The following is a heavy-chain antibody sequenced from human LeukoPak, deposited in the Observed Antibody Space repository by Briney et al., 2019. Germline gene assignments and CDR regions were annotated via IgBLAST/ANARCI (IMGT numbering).Heavy chain of an antibody. Sequence: GRSLRLSCAASGFTFSTYGMHWVRQAPGKGLEWVAVIWYDGSNKYYADSVKGRFTISRDNSKNTLSLQMNSLRAEDTAVYYCARAVGPFDIWGHGTMVTVSS. CDR1: GFTFSTYG. V-gene: IGHV3-33*01. CDR2: IWYDGSNK. CDR3: ARAVGPFDI. J-gene: IGHJ3*02.